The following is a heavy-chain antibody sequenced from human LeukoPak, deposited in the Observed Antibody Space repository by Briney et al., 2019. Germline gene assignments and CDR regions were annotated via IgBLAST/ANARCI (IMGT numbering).Heavy chain of an antibody. V-gene: IGHV5-51*01. D-gene: IGHD6-19*01. Sequence: GESPKISCKGSGYSFTSYWIGWVRQMPGKGLEWMGIIYPGDSDTRYSPSFQGQVTISADKSISTAYLQWSSLKASDTAMYYCATRSGWYSDAFDIWGQGTTVTVSS. CDR2: IYPGDSDT. CDR3: ATRSGWYSDAFDI. CDR1: GYSFTSYW. J-gene: IGHJ3*02.